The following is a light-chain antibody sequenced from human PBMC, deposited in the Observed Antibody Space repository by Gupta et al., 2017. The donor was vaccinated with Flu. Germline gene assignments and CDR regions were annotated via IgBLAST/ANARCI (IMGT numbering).Light chain of an antibody. CDR1: QSVSNN. V-gene: IGKV3D-15*01. J-gene: IGKJ2*01. Sequence: EIVMTQSPATLSVSPGERATLSCRASQSVSNNLAWFQQKPGQAPRLLIYGVSTRATGIPARFSGSGSGTEFALTITSRQSEDFAVYYCQQYNNWPPENFGQGTKLEIK. CDR2: GVS. CDR3: QQYNNWPPEN.